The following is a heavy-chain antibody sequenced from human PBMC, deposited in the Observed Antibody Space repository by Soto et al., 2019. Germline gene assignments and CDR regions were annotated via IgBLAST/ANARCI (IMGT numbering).Heavy chain of an antibody. D-gene: IGHD3-10*01. Sequence: ASVKVSCKASGGTFSSYTISWVRQPPGQGLEWMGRIIPILGIANYAQKFQGRVTITADKSTSTAYMELSSLRSEDTAVYYCARDQGITMVRGLDAFDIWGQGTMVTVSS. J-gene: IGHJ3*02. CDR2: IIPILGIA. V-gene: IGHV1-69*04. CDR3: ARDQGITMVRGLDAFDI. CDR1: GGTFSSYT.